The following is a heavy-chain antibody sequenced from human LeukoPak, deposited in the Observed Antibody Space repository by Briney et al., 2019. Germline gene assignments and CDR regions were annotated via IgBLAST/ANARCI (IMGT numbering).Heavy chain of an antibody. D-gene: IGHD6-13*01. CDR2: INPSGGST. CDR1: GYTFTSYY. V-gene: IGHV1-46*01. J-gene: IGHJ6*03. Sequence: ASVKVSCKASGYTFTSYYMHWVRQAPGQGLEWMGIINPSGGSTTYAQKFQGRVTMTRDTSTSTVYMELSSLRSEDTAVYYCARDRIATADSYYFYMAVWGKGTTVTVSS. CDR3: ARDRIATADSYYFYMAV.